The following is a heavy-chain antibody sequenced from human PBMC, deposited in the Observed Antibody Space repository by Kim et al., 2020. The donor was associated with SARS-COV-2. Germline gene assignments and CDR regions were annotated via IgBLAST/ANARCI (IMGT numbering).Heavy chain of an antibody. Sequence: YAASVKGRFTISRDDSKSIAYLQMNSLKTEDTAVYYCTRVGITDINWFDPWGQGTLVTVSS. CDR3: TRVGITDINWFDP. V-gene: IGHV3-49*02. D-gene: IGHD1-20*01. J-gene: IGHJ5*02.